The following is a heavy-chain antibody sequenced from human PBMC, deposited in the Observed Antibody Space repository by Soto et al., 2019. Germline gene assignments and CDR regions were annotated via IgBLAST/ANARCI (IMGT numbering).Heavy chain of an antibody. CDR1: GYTFASHG. V-gene: IGHV1-18*01. Sequence: ASVKVSCKTSGYTFASHGISWVRQAPGQGLEWMGWINADNGNTKYSQKYQGRVTITRDTSASTAYMELSSLRSEDTAVYYCARDVAAADYWGQGTLVTVSS. D-gene: IGHD6-13*01. CDR3: ARDVAAADY. CDR2: INADNGNT. J-gene: IGHJ4*02.